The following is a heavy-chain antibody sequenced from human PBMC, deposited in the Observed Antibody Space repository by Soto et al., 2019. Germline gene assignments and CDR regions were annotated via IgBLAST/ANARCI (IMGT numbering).Heavy chain of an antibody. CDR3: ARYSGKYQGPIDY. CDR2: ISYDGSNK. CDR1: GYTFFTYD. J-gene: IGHJ4*02. V-gene: IGHV3-30*03. D-gene: IGHD1-26*01. Sequence: QVHRVQSGVEVKTPGASVKVSCQASGYTFFTYDISWVRQAPGKGLEWLAVISYDGSNKHYADSVKVRFTVSRDNSKNTLYLQMNSLRAEDTAVYFCARYSGKYQGPIDYWGQGTLVTVSS.